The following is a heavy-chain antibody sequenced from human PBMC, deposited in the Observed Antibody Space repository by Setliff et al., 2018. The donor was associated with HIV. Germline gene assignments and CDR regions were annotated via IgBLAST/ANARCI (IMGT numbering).Heavy chain of an antibody. D-gene: IGHD3-22*01. Sequence: ASVKVSCKAPGYTFTGYDIHWVRQAPGQGLEWMGRISPNSGDTNYAQKFQGRVAMTRDTSISTAYMDPTRLRSDDTAVYYCAREDHYDRFLDHWGQGALVTVSS. CDR2: ISPNSGDT. J-gene: IGHJ5*02. V-gene: IGHV1-2*06. CDR3: AREDHYDRFLDH. CDR1: GYTFTGYD.